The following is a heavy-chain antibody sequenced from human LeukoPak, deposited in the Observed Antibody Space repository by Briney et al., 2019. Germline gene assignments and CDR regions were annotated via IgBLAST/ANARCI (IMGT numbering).Heavy chain of an antibody. CDR3: ARDRGNWGSVF. V-gene: IGHV3-11*01. J-gene: IGHJ4*02. CDR2: ITNSGRSM. Sequence: GGSLRLSCAASGFTSSDYYMSWSRQAPGKGLEWLSHITNSGRSMYYADSVKGRFTISRDNAKNILYLQLNNLRAEDTAVYYCARDRGNWGSVFWGQGTQVIVSS. CDR1: GFTSSDYY. D-gene: IGHD3-16*01.